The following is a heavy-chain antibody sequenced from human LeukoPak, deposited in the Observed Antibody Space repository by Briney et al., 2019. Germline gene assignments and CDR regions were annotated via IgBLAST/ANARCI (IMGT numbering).Heavy chain of an antibody. Sequence: PGGSLRLSCVVSGFTFTNYAMSWIRQAPGKGLEWISYISTRGTTVYYADSVRGRFTISRDNANNSLFLQMNSLRAEDTAFYYCATVQFLEWLPDWGQGTLVTVSP. CDR3: ATVQFLEWLPD. V-gene: IGHV3-11*04. J-gene: IGHJ4*02. D-gene: IGHD3-3*01. CDR2: ISTRGTTV. CDR1: GFTFTNYA.